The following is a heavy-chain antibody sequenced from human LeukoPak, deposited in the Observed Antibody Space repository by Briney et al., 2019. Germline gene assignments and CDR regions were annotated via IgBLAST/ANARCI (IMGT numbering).Heavy chain of an antibody. J-gene: IGHJ3*02. CDR3: ATSGEGANGGAFDI. V-gene: IGHV1-8*01. CDR1: GYTFTSYD. D-gene: IGHD1-26*01. Sequence: GASVKVSCKASGYTFTSYDINWVRQATGQGLEWMGWMNPNSGNTGYAQKFQGRVTMTRNTSISTAYMELSSLRSEDTAVYYCATSGEGANGGAFDIWGQGTMVTVSS. CDR2: MNPNSGNT.